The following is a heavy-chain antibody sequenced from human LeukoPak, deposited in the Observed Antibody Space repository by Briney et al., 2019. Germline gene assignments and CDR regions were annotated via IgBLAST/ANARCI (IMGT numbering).Heavy chain of an antibody. V-gene: IGHV4-34*01. CDR3: ARGRPGWTTMVRGVMNY. Sequence: SETLSLTCAVYGGSFSGYYWSWIRQPPGKGLEWIGEINHSGCANYNPSLKSRVTISVDTSKNQFSLKLSSVTAADTAVYYCARGRPGWTTMVRGVMNYWGQGTLVTVSS. CDR2: INHSGCA. D-gene: IGHD3-10*01. J-gene: IGHJ4*02. CDR1: GGSFSGYY.